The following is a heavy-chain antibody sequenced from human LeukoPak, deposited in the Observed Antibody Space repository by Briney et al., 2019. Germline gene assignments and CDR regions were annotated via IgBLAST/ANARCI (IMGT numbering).Heavy chain of an antibody. V-gene: IGHV3-53*01. Sequence: GGSLRLSCAASGFIVSGNSMNWVRQAPGKGLQWVPVIYSGGSTYYANSVKGRFTISRDKSKNALYLQMNSLRVEDTAVYYCARENNFGSGMDVWGQGTTVTVSS. CDR2: IYSGGST. CDR3: ARENNFGSGMDV. CDR1: GFIVSGNS. D-gene: IGHD3-10*01. J-gene: IGHJ6*02.